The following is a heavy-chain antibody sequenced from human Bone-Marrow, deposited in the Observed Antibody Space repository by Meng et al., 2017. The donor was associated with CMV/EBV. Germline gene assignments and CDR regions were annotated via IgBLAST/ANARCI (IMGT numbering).Heavy chain of an antibody. V-gene: IGHV3-7*01. Sequence: GESLKISCAASGFTFRNYWMSWVRQAPGKGLEWVANIKEDGSEKYYVDSVKGGFTISRDNAKNSHNLQMSSLRAEDTAVYYFARYGCSGPSCYGVDYWGQGTLVTVSS. CDR1: GFTFRNYW. J-gene: IGHJ4*02. CDR2: IKEDGSEK. CDR3: ARYGCSGPSCYGVDY. D-gene: IGHD2-2*01.